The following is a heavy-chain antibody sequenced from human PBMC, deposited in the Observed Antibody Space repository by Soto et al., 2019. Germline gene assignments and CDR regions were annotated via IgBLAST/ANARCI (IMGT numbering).Heavy chain of an antibody. J-gene: IGHJ3*02. D-gene: IGHD6-13*01. V-gene: IGHV3-7*03. CDR1: GFTWMSYC. CDR2: IKQDGSEK. Sequence: GGSXRLACAASGFTWMSYCIIWVRHAPGKGLEWVANIKQDGSEKYYVDSVKGRFTISREKAKNSLYLQMNSLRAEDTAVYYCARYAEAGLHDFDIWGQGTMVTVSS. CDR3: ARYAEAGLHDFDI.